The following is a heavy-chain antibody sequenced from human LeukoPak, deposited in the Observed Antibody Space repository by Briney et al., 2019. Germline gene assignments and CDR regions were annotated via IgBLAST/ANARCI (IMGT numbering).Heavy chain of an antibody. CDR3: ARGQYDILTGYYDAFDI. J-gene: IGHJ3*02. Sequence: ASVKVSCKASGYTFTGYYMHWVRQATGQGLEWMGWMNPNSGNTGYAQKFQGRVTMTRNTSISTAYMELSSLRSEDTAVYYCARGQYDILTGYYDAFDIWGQGTMVTVSS. CDR2: MNPNSGNT. V-gene: IGHV1-8*02. D-gene: IGHD3-9*01. CDR1: GYTFTGYY.